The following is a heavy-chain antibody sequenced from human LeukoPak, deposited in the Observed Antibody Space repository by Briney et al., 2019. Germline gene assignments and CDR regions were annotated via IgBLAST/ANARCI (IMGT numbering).Heavy chain of an antibody. V-gene: IGHV3-21*01. CDR2: ISSSSSDI. CDR3: PSAVRDLGKAVAGWDY. CDR1: GFTLRRYS. D-gene: IGHD6-13*01. Sequence: PGGSLRLSCAASGFTLRRYSMLGVRQAPGRGLEWVSSISSSSSDIYYADSVKGRFTISRDNAKNSLYLQVNSLRAEDTAVYYCPSAVRDLGKAVAGWDYWGQGTLVTVSS. J-gene: IGHJ4*02.